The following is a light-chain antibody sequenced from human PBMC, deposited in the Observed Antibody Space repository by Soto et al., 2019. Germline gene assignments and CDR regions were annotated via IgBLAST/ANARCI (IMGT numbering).Light chain of an antibody. CDR1: QSISTH. Sequence: EIVLTQSPATLSLSPGERATLACRASQSISTHLAWYQQKPGQAPRLLIYDSSKRATGIPARFSGSGSGTDFTLTISSLEPEDFAVYYCQQRSNWPLTFSPGTKVEIK. V-gene: IGKV3-11*01. CDR2: DSS. CDR3: QQRSNWPLT. J-gene: IGKJ3*01.